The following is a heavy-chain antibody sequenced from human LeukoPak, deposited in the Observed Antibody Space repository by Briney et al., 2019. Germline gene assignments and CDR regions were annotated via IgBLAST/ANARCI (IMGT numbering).Heavy chain of an antibody. V-gene: IGHV4-34*01. Sequence: PSETLSLTCAVYGGSFSGYYWSWIRQPPEKGLEWIGEINHSGSTNYNPSLKSRVTISVDTSKNQFSLKLSSVTAADTAVYYCARGTWREAIAAAGSFDYWGQGTLVTVSS. CDR2: INHSGST. J-gene: IGHJ4*02. CDR3: ARGTWREAIAAAGSFDY. CDR1: GGSFSGYY. D-gene: IGHD6-13*01.